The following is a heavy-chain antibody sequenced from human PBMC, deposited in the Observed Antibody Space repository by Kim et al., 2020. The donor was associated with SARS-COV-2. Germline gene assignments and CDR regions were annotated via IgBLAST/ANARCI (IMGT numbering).Heavy chain of an antibody. J-gene: IGHJ5*02. Sequence: GGSLRLSCAASGFTFSSYGMHWVRQAPGKGLEWVAVISYDGSNKYYADSVKGRFTISRDNSKNTLYLQMNSLRAEDTAVYYCAKDKGIAARGPRKYNWFDPWGQGTLVTVSS. V-gene: IGHV3-30*18. CDR1: GFTFSSYG. CDR3: AKDKGIAARGPRKYNWFDP. D-gene: IGHD6-25*01. CDR2: ISYDGSNK.